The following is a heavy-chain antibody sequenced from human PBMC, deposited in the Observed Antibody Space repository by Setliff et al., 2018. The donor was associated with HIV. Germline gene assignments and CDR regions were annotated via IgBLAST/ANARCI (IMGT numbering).Heavy chain of an antibody. Sequence: PGGSLRLSCAASGFTFNSYTMNWVRQVPGKGLEWVSSISSSSTYIYYADSLKGRFTISRDNAKNSLYLQMDSLRAEDTALYYCARDRTYGGGPHWGQGTLVTVSS. CDR1: GFTFNSYT. CDR3: ARDRTYGGGPH. J-gene: IGHJ4*02. V-gene: IGHV3-21*01. CDR2: ISSSSTYI. D-gene: IGHD3-16*01.